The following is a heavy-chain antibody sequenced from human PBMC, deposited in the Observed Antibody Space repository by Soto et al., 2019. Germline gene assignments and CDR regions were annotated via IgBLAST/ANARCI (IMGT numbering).Heavy chain of an antibody. J-gene: IGHJ6*02. V-gene: IGHV1-3*01. D-gene: IGHD2-2*01. CDR1: GYTFTSYA. CDR2: INAGNGNT. CDR3: AKGYCSSTSCSLVGYYYYGMDV. Sequence: GASVKVSCKASGYTFTSYAMHWVRQAPGQRLEWMGWINAGNGNTKYSQKFQGRVTITRDTSASTAYMELSSLRSEDTAVYYCAKGYCSSTSCSLVGYYYYGMDVWGQGTTVTVSS.